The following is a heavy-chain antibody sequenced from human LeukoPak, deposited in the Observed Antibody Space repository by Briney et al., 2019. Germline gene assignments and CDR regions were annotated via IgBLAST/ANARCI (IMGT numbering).Heavy chain of an antibody. Sequence: SETLSLTCTVSGGSISSYYWSWIRQPPGKGLEWIGYIYYSGSTNYNPSLKSRVTISVDTSKNQFSLKLRYVTAADTAVYYCARHNYYSNYGDWFDPWGQGTLVTVSS. V-gene: IGHV4-59*08. CDR3: ARHNYYSNYGDWFDP. CDR2: IYYSGST. CDR1: GGSISSYY. J-gene: IGHJ5*02. D-gene: IGHD4-11*01.